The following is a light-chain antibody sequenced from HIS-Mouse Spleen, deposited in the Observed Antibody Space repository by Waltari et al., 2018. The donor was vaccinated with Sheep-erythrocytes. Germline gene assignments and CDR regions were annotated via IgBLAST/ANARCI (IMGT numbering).Light chain of an antibody. J-gene: IGLJ3*02. CDR1: SLRSYY. V-gene: IGLV3-19*01. Sequence: SSELTQDPAVSVALGQTVRITCQGDSLRSYYASWYQQKPGQAPVLVIYGKNNRPSGIPERFSGSSSGNTASLIITGAQAEDEADYYCNSRDSSGNHLVFGGGTKLTVL. CDR2: GKN. CDR3: NSRDSSGNHLV.